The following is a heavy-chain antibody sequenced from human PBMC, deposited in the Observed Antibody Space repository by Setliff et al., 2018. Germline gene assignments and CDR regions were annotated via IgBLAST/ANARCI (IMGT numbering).Heavy chain of an antibody. Sequence: ASVKVSCKASGDTLTAYAIHWVRQAPGQGLEWMGMIIPIFGSPHYAQRFQDRVIITADVSTNTVYIEFSSLRSEDSAVYYCTRGKMDVVAAAGKYCAMDVWGQGTTVTVSS. D-gene: IGHD6-13*01. V-gene: IGHV1-69*13. CDR3: TRGKMDVVAAAGKYCAMDV. CDR1: GDTLTAYA. CDR2: IIPIFGSP. J-gene: IGHJ6*02.